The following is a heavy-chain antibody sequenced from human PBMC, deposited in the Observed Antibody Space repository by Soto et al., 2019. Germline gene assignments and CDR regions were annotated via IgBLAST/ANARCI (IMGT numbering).Heavy chain of an antibody. J-gene: IGHJ6*02. V-gene: IGHV4-34*01. D-gene: IGHD3-3*01. CDR3: ARVVGFWSGPRRYYYYGMDV. CDR2: INHSGST. Sequence: QVQLQQWGAGLLKPSETLSLTCAVYGGSFSGYYWSWIRQPPGKGLEWIGEINHSGSTNYNPSLRSRVTISVDTSKNQFSLKLSSVTAADTAVYYCARVVGFWSGPRRYYYYGMDVWGQGTTVTVSS. CDR1: GGSFSGYY.